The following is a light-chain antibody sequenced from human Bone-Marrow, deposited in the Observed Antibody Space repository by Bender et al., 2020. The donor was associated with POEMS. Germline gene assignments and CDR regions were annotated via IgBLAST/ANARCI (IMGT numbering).Light chain of an antibody. CDR3: ASYTSSNSYV. CDR1: SSDVGRYKY. V-gene: IGLV2-14*03. CDR2: DVT. Sequence: QSALTQPASVSGSPGQSISISCTGTSSDVGRYKYVSWYQCHPGKAPKLILYDVTNRPSGFSDRFPGPKSGNTASRTVSERQTEDEADYYGASYTSSNSYVFGTGTKVTVL. J-gene: IGLJ1*01.